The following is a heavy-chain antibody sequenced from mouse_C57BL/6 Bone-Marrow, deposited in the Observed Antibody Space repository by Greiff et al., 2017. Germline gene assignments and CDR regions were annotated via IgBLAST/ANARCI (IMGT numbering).Heavy chain of an antibody. CDR1: GFTFSSYA. CDR2: ISSGGDYI. D-gene: IGHD2-3*01. J-gene: IGHJ4*01. Sequence: EVHLVESGEGLVKPGGSLKLSCAASGFTFSSYAMSWVRQTPEQRLEWVAYISSGGDYIYYADTVEGRFTISRDNARNTLYLQMNSLKSEDTAMYYCTREINDGYLYYYAMDYWGQGTSVTVSS. V-gene: IGHV5-9-1*02. CDR3: TREINDGYLYYYAMDY.